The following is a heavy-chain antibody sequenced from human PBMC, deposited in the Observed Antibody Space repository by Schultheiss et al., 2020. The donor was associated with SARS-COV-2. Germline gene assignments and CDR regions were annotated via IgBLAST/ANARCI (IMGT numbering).Heavy chain of an antibody. V-gene: IGHV3-30*18. D-gene: IGHD4-17*01. CDR1: GFTFSSYG. Sequence: GGSLRLSCAASGFTFSSYGMHWVRQAPGKGLEWVAVISYDGSNKYYADSVKGRFTISRDNSKNTLYLQMNSLRAEDTAVYYCAKSARALLYGDYEGFDYWGQGTLVTVSS. J-gene: IGHJ4*02. CDR2: ISYDGSNK. CDR3: AKSARALLYGDYEGFDY.